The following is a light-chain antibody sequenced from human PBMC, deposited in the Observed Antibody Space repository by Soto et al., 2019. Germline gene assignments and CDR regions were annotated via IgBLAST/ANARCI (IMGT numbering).Light chain of an antibody. V-gene: IGKV3-15*01. CDR3: QQYKNWPPLT. Sequence: EIVMTQSPATLSVSPGERATLSCRASQSVSYNLAWYQQKPGQGPRLLIYGAFTRATGIPARFSGSGSGTEFTLTISSLQYEDFGVYYCQQYKNWPPLTFGGGTKVEIK. CDR2: GAF. CDR1: QSVSYN. J-gene: IGKJ4*01.